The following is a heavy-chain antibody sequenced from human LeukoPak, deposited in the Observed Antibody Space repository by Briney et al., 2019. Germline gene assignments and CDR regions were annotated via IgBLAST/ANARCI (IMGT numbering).Heavy chain of an antibody. V-gene: IGHV3-30*02. CDR3: ARRWPRAFDI. J-gene: IGHJ3*02. D-gene: IGHD3-16*01. Sequence: GGSLRLSCAASGFTFSSYGMHWVRQAPGKGLEWVAFIRYDGSNKYYADSVKGRFTISRDNSKNTLYLQMNSLRAEDTAVYYCARRWPRAFDIWGQGTMVTVSS. CDR1: GFTFSSYG. CDR2: IRYDGSNK.